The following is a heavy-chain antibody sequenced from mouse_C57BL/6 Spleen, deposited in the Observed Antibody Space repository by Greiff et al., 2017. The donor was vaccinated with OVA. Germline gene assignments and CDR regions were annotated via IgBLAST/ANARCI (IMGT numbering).Heavy chain of an antibody. CDR2: INPGSGGT. J-gene: IGHJ3*01. V-gene: IGHV1-54*01. CDR3: ARGGQLPFAY. D-gene: IGHD3-3*01. CDR1: GYAFTNYL. Sequence: VQLQQSGAELVRPGTSVKVSCKASGYAFTNYLIEWVKQRPGQGLEWIGVINPGSGGTNYNEKFKGKATLTADKSSSTAYMQLSSLTSEDSAVYFCARGGQLPFAYWGQGTLVTVSA.